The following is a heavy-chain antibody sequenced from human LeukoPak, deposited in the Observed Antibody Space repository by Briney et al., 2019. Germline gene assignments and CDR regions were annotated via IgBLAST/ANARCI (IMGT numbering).Heavy chain of an antibody. CDR1: VDSISSGSYY. CDR3: ARNPPAIFGHFDL. V-gene: IGHV4-61*02. J-gene: IGHJ2*01. D-gene: IGHD3-9*01. CDR2: IYTSGCT. Sequence: SETLSLTCTVSVDSISSGSYYWSWIRQPAGKGLEWIVRIYTSGCTNYHPSLKSRVTLSVDTSKNRFYLKMNSVPAAVTAFDYCARNPPAIFGHFDLWGRGTLVTVSS.